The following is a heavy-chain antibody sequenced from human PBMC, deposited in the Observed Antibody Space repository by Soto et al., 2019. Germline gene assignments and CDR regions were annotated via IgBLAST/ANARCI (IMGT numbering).Heavy chain of an antibody. CDR1: GYPVTAYY. CDR2: INPATGAA. CDR3: ARGWGVGVAGSAEFAM. Sequence: QLHLVQSGAVVKKPGASVTVSCSASGYPVTAYYMHWVRQAPGRGREWMGGINPATGAAKYTQTFQGRVTMTRATSTSTVFIELRCLTSEDTAGVYCARGWGVGVAGSAEFAMLGQGTLVTVSS. V-gene: IGHV1-2*02. J-gene: IGHJ3*02. D-gene: IGHD6-19*01.